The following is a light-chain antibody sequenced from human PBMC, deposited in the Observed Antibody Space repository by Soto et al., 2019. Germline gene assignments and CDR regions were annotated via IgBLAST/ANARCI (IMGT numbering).Light chain of an antibody. CDR3: TSWTTSTTMI. J-gene: IGLJ2*01. V-gene: IGLV2-14*03. CDR1: CIYIGAYNF. CDR2: DVN. Sequence: QTALTQPASLSGTPGQSLTITCTGNCIYIGAYNFVSWYQQNPGKAPKLMLYDVNIRPSVVSNRFSGSKSGNTASLTISGLQAEDEADYYCTSWTTSTTMIFGGGTKVTV.